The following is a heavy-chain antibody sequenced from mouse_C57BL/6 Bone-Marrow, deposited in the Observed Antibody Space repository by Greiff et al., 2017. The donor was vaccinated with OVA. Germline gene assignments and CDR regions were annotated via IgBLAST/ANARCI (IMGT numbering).Heavy chain of an antibody. Sequence: VQLQQSGAELARPGASVKLSCKASGYTFTSYGISWVKQRTGQGLEWIGEIYPRSGNTYYNEKFKGKATLTADKSSSTAYMELRSLTSEDSSVYFCARGIYYGNYYAMDYWGQGTSVTVSS. CDR2: IYPRSGNT. D-gene: IGHD2-1*01. J-gene: IGHJ4*01. V-gene: IGHV1-81*01. CDR3: ARGIYYGNYYAMDY. CDR1: GYTFTSYG.